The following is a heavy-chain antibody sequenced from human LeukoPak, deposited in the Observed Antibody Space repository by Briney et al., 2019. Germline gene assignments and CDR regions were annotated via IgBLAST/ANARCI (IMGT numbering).Heavy chain of an antibody. Sequence: GGSLRLSCAASGFTFSSYGMHWVRQAPGKGLEWVAVIWYDGSNKYYADSVKGRFTISRDNSKNTLYPQMNSLRAEDTAVYYCAKDADLCGGDCYGGIDYWGQGTLVTVSS. D-gene: IGHD2-21*02. V-gene: IGHV3-33*06. CDR1: GFTFSSYG. J-gene: IGHJ4*02. CDR2: IWYDGSNK. CDR3: AKDADLCGGDCYGGIDY.